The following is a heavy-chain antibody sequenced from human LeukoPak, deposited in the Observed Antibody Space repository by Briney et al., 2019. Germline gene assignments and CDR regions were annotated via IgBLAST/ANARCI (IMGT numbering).Heavy chain of an antibody. CDR1: GYTFTTSG. Sequence: ASVKVSCKASGYTFTTSGVTWVRRAPGQGLEWMGWISPYNGDTKYAQNLQGRVTMTTDTSTSTTYMEARSLRSDDTAVYYCAKGVGSEFTWFDPWGQGTLVTVSS. V-gene: IGHV1-18*01. J-gene: IGHJ5*02. CDR2: ISPYNGDT. D-gene: IGHD3-10*01. CDR3: AKGVGSEFTWFDP.